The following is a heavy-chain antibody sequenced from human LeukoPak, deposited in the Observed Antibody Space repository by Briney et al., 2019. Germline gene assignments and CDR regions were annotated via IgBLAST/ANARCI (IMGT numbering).Heavy chain of an antibody. V-gene: IGHV4-59*01. CDR3: ARAPPRGSYYRGYFDY. Sequence: SETLSLTCTVSGGSISSYYWSWIRQAPGKGLEWIGYIYYSGSTTYNPSLKSRVTISVDTSKNQFSLNLSSVTAADTAVYYCARAPPRGSYYRGYFDYWGQGTLVTVSS. CDR1: GGSISSYY. J-gene: IGHJ4*02. D-gene: IGHD3-10*01. CDR2: IYYSGST.